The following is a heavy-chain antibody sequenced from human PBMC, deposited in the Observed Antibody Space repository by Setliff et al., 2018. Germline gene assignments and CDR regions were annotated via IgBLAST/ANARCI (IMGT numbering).Heavy chain of an antibody. V-gene: IGHV1-18*01. CDR3: ARDRRGWELPYYYYGMDV. D-gene: IGHD1-26*01. CDR1: GYTFTSYG. CDR2: ISVYNGNT. Sequence: ASVKVSCKASGYTFTSYGITWVRQAPGQGVEWMGWISVYNGNTNYAQKLQGRVTMTTDTSTSTAYMELRSLRSDDTAVYYCARDRRGWELPYYYYGMDVWGQGTTVTVSS. J-gene: IGHJ6*02.